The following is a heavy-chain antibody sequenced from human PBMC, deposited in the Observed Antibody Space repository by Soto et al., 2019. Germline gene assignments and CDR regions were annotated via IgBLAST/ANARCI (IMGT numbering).Heavy chain of an antibody. Sequence: QLQLQESGPGLVKPSETLSLTCTVSGGSVSSSSYYWGWIRQPPGKGLEWIGSMYYSGSTYYNPSLKSRVTISVATSKNQFPLKLRSVTAADTAVYYCARSALAEAGIQAYWGQGTLVTVSS. J-gene: IGHJ4*02. CDR2: MYYSGST. D-gene: IGHD6-19*01. CDR1: GGSVSSSSYY. V-gene: IGHV4-39*01. CDR3: ARSALAEAGIQAY.